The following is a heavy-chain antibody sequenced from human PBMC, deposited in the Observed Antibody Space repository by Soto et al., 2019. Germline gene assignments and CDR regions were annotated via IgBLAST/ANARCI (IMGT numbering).Heavy chain of an antibody. J-gene: IGHJ4*02. D-gene: IGHD5-18*01. Sequence: QVQLVESGGSVVQPGRSLRLSCAASGFTFRSNGMHWVRQAPGKGLEWVAVISYDGSNKYYADSVKGRFTISRDNSKNTLYPQMNSLRAEDTAVYYCAKDLGEDTAMDYWGQGTLVTVSS. CDR1: GFTFRSNG. CDR2: ISYDGSNK. V-gene: IGHV3-30*18. CDR3: AKDLGEDTAMDY.